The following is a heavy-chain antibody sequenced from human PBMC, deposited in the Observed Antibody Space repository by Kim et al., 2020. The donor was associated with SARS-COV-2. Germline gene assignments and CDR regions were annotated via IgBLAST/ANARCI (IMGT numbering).Heavy chain of an antibody. V-gene: IGHV4-39*01. Sequence: KSRVTISLDTSKNQFSLKLSSVTAADTAVYYCASTTGYSSSWSRLDAFDIWGQGTMVTVSS. CDR3: ASTTGYSSSWSRLDAFDI. J-gene: IGHJ3*02. D-gene: IGHD6-13*01.